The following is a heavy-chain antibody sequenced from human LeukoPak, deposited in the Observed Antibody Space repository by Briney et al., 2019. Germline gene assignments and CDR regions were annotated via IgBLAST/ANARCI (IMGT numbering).Heavy chain of an antibody. J-gene: IGHJ4*02. CDR2: INSDGSST. V-gene: IGHV3-74*01. Sequence: PGGSLRISCAASGFTFSSYWMHWVRQAPGKGLVWVSRINSDGSSTSYADSVKGRFTISRDNAKNTLYLQMNSLRAEDTAVYYCARGYYDSSDYYPIVYWGQGTLVTVSS. CDR3: ARGYYDSSDYYPIVY. D-gene: IGHD3-22*01. CDR1: GFTFSSYW.